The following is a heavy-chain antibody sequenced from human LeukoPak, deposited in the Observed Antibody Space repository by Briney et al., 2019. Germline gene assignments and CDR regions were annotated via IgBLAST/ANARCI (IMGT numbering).Heavy chain of an antibody. D-gene: IGHD3-22*01. J-gene: IGHJ4*02. V-gene: IGHV1-2*06. CDR1: GYTFSGHY. Sequence: GASVKVSCKASGYTFSGHYLHWVRQAPGQGLEWMGRINPNSGGTNYAQKFQGRVTMTRDTSISTAYMELSRLRSDDTAVYYCARVTYYDSSGYYEGDYWGQGTLVTVSS. CDR2: INPNSGGT. CDR3: ARVTYYDSSGYYEGDY.